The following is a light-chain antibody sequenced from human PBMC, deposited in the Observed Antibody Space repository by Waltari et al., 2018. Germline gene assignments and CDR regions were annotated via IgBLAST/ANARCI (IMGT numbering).Light chain of an antibody. CDR1: SSSLGSTY. J-gene: IGLJ2*01. CDR3: AAWDDSLSGMV. V-gene: IGLV1-47*02. CDR2: TNN. Sequence: QSVLTQPPSAARTPRQTVTFSCSGSSSSLGSTYVYLYQQLPGTAPKLLIYTNNQRPSGVPDRFSDSKSGTSASLVISGLRSEDEADYYCAAWDDSLSGMVFGGGTKLTVL.